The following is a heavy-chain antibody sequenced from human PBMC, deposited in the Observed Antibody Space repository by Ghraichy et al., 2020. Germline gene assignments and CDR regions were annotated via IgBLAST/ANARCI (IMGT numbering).Heavy chain of an antibody. CDR2: INHSGST. V-gene: IGHV4-34*01. CDR1: GGSFSGYY. D-gene: IGHD5-18*01. CDR3: ARVRGRIGYSYGRLTGLFDY. J-gene: IGHJ4*02. Sequence: SETLSLTCAVYGGSFSGYYWSWIRQPPGKGLEWIGEINHSGSTNYNPSLKSRVTISVDTSKNQFSLKLSSVTAADTAVYYCARVRGRIGYSYGRLTGLFDYWGQGTLVTVSS.